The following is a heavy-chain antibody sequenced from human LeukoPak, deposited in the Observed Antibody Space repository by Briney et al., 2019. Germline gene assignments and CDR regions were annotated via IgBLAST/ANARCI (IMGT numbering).Heavy chain of an antibody. CDR2: IWYDGNKK. Sequence: PGGSLRLSCAASGFTFSSYGMHWVRQAPGKGLEWVAVIWYDGNKKYYADSVKGRFTISRDNSKNTLYLQMNSLRAEDTAAYYCAKDWMKYTLDYWGQGSLVTVSS. V-gene: IGHV3-30*02. J-gene: IGHJ4*02. CDR1: GFTFSSYG. CDR3: AKDWMKYTLDY. D-gene: IGHD6-6*01.